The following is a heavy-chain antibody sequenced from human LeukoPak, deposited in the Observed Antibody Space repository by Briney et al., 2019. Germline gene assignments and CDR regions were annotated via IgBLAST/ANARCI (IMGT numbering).Heavy chain of an antibody. CDR2: INTDGSST. CDR1: GLTFSSYW. V-gene: IGHV3-74*01. J-gene: IGHJ3*02. Sequence: GGSLRLSSAVSGLTFSSYWMHWVRQAPGKGLVWVSRINTDGSSTNYADSVKGRFAISRDNAKNTLCLQMNSLRAEDTAVYYCARHSLSGWYDTFDIWGQGTMVTVSS. CDR3: ARHSLSGWYDTFDI. D-gene: IGHD6-19*01.